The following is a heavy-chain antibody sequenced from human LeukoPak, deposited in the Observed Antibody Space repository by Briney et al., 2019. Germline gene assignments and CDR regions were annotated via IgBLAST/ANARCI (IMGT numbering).Heavy chain of an antibody. V-gene: IGHV4-34*01. CDR1: GGSFSGYH. D-gene: IGHD2-8*02. J-gene: IGHJ6*02. CDR3: ARRYGVLGNMDV. CDR2: INHSGST. Sequence: SETLSLTCAVYGGSFSGYHWSWIRQPPGKGLEWIGEINHSGSTNYNPSLRSRVTISVDTSKNQFSLKLSSVDAAATAVYYCARRYGVLGNMDVWGQGTTVTVSS.